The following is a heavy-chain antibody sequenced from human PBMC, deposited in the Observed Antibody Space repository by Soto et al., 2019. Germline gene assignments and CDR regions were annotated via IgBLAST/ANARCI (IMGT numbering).Heavy chain of an antibody. D-gene: IGHD4-17*01. V-gene: IGHV1-58*02. CDR3: AADSGGDYLYYYYYMDV. Sequence: SVKVSCKASGYTFTSYGISWVRQARGQRLEWIGWIVVGSGNTNYAQKFQERVTITRDMSTSTAYMELSSLRSEDTAVYYCAADSGGDYLYYYYYMDVWGKGTTVTVSS. CDR2: IVVGSGNT. CDR1: GYTFTSYG. J-gene: IGHJ6*03.